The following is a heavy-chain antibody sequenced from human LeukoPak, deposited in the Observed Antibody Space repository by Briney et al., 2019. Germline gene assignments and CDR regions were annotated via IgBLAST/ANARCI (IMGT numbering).Heavy chain of an antibody. Sequence: KSSETLSLTCTVSGGSISSYYWSWIRQPPGKGLEWIGYIYYSGSTNYNPSLKSRVTISVDTSKNQFSLKLSSVTAADTAVYYCARGLGIFGVVTAYWYFDLWGRGTLVTVSS. CDR3: ARGLGIFGVVTAYWYFDL. CDR2: IYYSGST. J-gene: IGHJ2*01. CDR1: GGSISSYY. V-gene: IGHV4-59*01. D-gene: IGHD3-3*01.